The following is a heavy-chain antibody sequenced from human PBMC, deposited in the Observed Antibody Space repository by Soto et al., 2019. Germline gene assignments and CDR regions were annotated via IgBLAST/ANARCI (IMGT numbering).Heavy chain of an antibody. CDR1: GIIVNGFG. D-gene: IGHD3-10*01. CDR2: IRYDGSNI. CDR3: ATITMVRGVLHTRTYYFDY. Sequence: GGSLRISFAASGIIVNGFGMHWVRQAPGKGLEWVAVIRYDGSNIYYADSVKGRFTISRDNSKNTLYLQVDSLRAEDTAVYYCATITMVRGVLHTRTYYFDYWGQGTLVTVSS. V-gene: IGHV3-30*02. J-gene: IGHJ4*02.